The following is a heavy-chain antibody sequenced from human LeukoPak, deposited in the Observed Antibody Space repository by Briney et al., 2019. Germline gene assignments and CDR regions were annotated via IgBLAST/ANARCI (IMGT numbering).Heavy chain of an antibody. CDR3: ARGGTIVLLLDY. CDR1: EFSAGSNY. D-gene: IGHD2/OR15-2a*01. Sequence: GGPLRPSCAASEFSAGSNYMTWVRQAQGKGLEWVSLIYSGGSTYYADSVKGRFTISRDNSKDTLYLQMNSLRAEDTAVYYCARGGTIVLLLDYWGQGTLVTVSS. CDR2: IYSGGST. V-gene: IGHV3-66*01. J-gene: IGHJ4*02.